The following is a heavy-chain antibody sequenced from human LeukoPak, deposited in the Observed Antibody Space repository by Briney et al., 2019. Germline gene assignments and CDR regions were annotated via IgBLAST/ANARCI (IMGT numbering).Heavy chain of an antibody. Sequence: PGGSLRLSCAASGFTVSSNYMSWVRQAPGKGLEWVSVIYSGGSTYYADSVKGRFTISRDNAKNSLYLQMNSLRAEDTALYYCAKDWQQQLVPNDAFDIWGQGTMVTVSS. CDR1: GFTVSSNY. V-gene: IGHV3-53*05. CDR3: AKDWQQQLVPNDAFDI. D-gene: IGHD6-13*01. CDR2: IYSGGST. J-gene: IGHJ3*02.